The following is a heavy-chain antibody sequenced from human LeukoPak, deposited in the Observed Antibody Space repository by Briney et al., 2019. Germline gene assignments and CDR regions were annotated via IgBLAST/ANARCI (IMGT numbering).Heavy chain of an antibody. CDR2: IRYDGSNK. CDR3: AKGVTYYYDSSGYYRDY. J-gene: IGHJ4*02. V-gene: IGHV3-30*02. CDR1: GFTFSSYG. Sequence: GGSLRLSCAASGFTFSSYGMHWVRQAPGKGLEWVAFIRYDGSNKYYADSVKGRFTISRDNSKNTLYLQMNSLRAEDTAVYYCAKGVTYYYDSSGYYRDYWGQGTLVTVSS. D-gene: IGHD3-22*01.